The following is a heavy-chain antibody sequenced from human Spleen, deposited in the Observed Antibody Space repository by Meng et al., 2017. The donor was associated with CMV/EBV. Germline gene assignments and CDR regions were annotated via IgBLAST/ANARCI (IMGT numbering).Heavy chain of an antibody. D-gene: IGHD5-18*01. J-gene: IGHJ4*02. CDR1: GYTFSSYY. V-gene: IGHV1-46*01. Sequence: ASVKVSCKASGYTFSSYYMHWVRQAPGQGLEWMGIINPSGGSTSYAQKFQGRVTMTRDTSTSTVYMELSRLRSDDTAVYYCAREGIQLWFRSLDYWGQGTLVTVSS. CDR2: INPSGGST. CDR3: AREGIQLWFRSLDY.